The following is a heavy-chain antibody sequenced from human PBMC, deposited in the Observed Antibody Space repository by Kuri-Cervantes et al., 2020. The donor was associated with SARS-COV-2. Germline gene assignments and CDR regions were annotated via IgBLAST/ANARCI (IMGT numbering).Heavy chain of an antibody. D-gene: IGHD3-10*01. J-gene: IGHJ4*02. V-gene: IGHV1-46*01. CDR2: LNPSGGSR. CDR1: GYTFTGYY. Sequence: ASVKVSCKASGYTFTGYYMHWVRQAPGQGLEWMGMLNPSGGSRINTQKFQGRLTMTRDTPTSTVYMELSSLRSDDTAVHYCAREYYYGSGRYYGAFDHWGQGTPVTVSS. CDR3: AREYYYGSGRYYGAFDH.